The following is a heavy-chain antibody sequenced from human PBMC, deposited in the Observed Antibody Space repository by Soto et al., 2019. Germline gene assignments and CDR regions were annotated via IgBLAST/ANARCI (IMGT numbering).Heavy chain of an antibody. CDR3: AKDVVSGDGLWLVSD. CDR1: GFNFNKFA. Sequence: DVQLLESGGGLVHPGGSLRLSCAASGFNFNKFAMIWVRQAPGKGQEWVSGITGSGGTIEYAASVKGRFTISRDNSKNTVDLQMNSLRAEDTALYYCAKDVVSGDGLWLVSDWGQGALVTVS. V-gene: IGHV3-23*01. J-gene: IGHJ4*02. CDR2: ITGSGGTI. D-gene: IGHD2-21*02.